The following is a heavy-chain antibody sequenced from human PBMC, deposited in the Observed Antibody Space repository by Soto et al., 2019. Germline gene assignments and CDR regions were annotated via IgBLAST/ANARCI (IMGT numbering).Heavy chain of an antibody. CDR1: GFTFSSYA. D-gene: IGHD3-22*01. J-gene: IGHJ1*01. Sequence: GGSLRLSCVASGFTFSSYAMSWVRQAPGKGLEWVSAISGSGGSTYYADSVKGRFTISRDNSKNTLYLQMNSLRAEDTAVYYCAKAIWYYYDSSGYPGYFQHWGQGTLVTVSS. V-gene: IGHV3-23*01. CDR2: ISGSGGST. CDR3: AKAIWYYYDSSGYPGYFQH.